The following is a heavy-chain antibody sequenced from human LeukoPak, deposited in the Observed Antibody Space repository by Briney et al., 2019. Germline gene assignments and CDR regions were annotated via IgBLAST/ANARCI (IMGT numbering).Heavy chain of an antibody. CDR1: GFTFSYYS. D-gene: IGHD2-2*01. CDR3: ARGGGYCSSTSCYPPNDY. J-gene: IGHJ4*02. Sequence: PRGSLRLSCAASGFTFSYYSMNWVRQAPGKGLEWVSSISTSSSYIYYADSVKGRFTISRDNAKNSLYLQMNSLRAEDTAVYYCARGGGYCSSTSCYPPNDYWGQGTLVTVSS. V-gene: IGHV3-21*01. CDR2: ISTSSSYI.